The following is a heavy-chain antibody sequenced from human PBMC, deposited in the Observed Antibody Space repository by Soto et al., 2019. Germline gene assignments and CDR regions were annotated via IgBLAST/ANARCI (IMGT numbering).Heavy chain of an antibody. D-gene: IGHD3-10*01. CDR3: ARSPSMVRGVIMDY. V-gene: IGHV4-4*02. CDR1: GGYISSSNW. CDR2: IYHSGST. J-gene: IGHJ4*02. Sequence: SETLSLTCAVAGGYISSSNWWSWVRQPPGKGLEWIGEIYHSGSTNYNPSFKSRVTMSVDTSKNQFSLKLSSMTAADAAVYYYARSPSMVRGVIMDYWGQGTLVTVSS.